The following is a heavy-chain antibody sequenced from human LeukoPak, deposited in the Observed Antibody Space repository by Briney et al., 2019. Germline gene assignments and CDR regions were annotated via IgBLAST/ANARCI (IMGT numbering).Heavy chain of an antibody. V-gene: IGHV3-9*03. CDR1: GFTFDDYA. CDR3: AKDIFPYYYDSSGHAGYFQH. CDR2: ISWNSGSI. D-gene: IGHD3-22*01. J-gene: IGHJ1*01. Sequence: PGRSLRLSCAASGFTFDDYAMHWVRHAPGKGLEWVSGISWNSGSIGYADSVKGRFTISRDNAKNSLYLQMNSLRAEDMALYYCAKDIFPYYYDSSGHAGYFQHWGQGTLVTVSS.